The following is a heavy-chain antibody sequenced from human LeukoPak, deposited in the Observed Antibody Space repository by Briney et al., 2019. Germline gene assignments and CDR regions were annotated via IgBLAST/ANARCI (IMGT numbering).Heavy chain of an antibody. CDR3: ARSSSRYCSGGSCYSGVLGYFDY. D-gene: IGHD2-15*01. CDR1: GFTFSSYA. Sequence: GGSLRLSCAASGFTFSSYAMHWVRQAPGKGLEYVSAISSNGGSTYYANSVKGRFTISRDDSKNSLYLQMNSLRAEDTAVYYCARSSSRYCSGGSCYSGVLGYFDYWGQGTLVTVSS. V-gene: IGHV3-64*01. CDR2: ISSNGGST. J-gene: IGHJ4*02.